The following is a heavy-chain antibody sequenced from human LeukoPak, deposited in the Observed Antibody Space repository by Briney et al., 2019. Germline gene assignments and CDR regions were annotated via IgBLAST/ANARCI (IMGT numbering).Heavy chain of an antibody. V-gene: IGHV3-30*18. Sequence: PGGSLRLSCAASGFTFSSHDMHWVRQAPGKGLEWVAIISYDGGKKDYADSVKGRFTISRDNSKNTLYLQMNSLRTEDRAVYYCAKDRTYYYDSSGYYLDYWGQGTLVTVSS. CDR2: ISYDGGKK. D-gene: IGHD3-22*01. J-gene: IGHJ4*02. CDR1: GFTFSSHD. CDR3: AKDRTYYYDSSGYYLDY.